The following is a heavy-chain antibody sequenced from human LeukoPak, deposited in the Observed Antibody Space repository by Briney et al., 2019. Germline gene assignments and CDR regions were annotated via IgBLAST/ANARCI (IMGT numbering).Heavy chain of an antibody. V-gene: IGHV3-21*01. Sequence: PGGSLRLSCAASGFTFSSYSMNWVRQAPGKGLEWVSSISSSSSYIYYADSVKGRFTIPRDNAKNSLYLQMNSLRAEDTAVYYCARAARPAFDYWGQGTLVTVSS. CDR3: ARAARPAFDY. CDR1: GFTFSSYS. J-gene: IGHJ4*02. CDR2: ISSSSSYI. D-gene: IGHD6-6*01.